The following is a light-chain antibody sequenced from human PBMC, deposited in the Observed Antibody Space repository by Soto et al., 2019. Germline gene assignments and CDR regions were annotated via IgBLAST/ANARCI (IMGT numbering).Light chain of an antibody. V-gene: IGKV1-5*03. J-gene: IGKJ1*01. CDR2: KAS. Sequence: DIQLTQTPSFLSSSVGDRFTITCRASQTISSWLAWYQQKPGKAPKLLIYKASTLKSGVPSRFSGSGSGTEFTLTISRLEPEDFGVYYCQQYGRPFGQGTKVDIK. CDR1: QTISSW. CDR3: QQYGRP.